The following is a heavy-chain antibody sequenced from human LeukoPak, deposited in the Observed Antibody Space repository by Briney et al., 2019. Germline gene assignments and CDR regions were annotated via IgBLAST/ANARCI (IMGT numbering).Heavy chain of an antibody. D-gene: IGHD6-19*01. CDR3: ARGSTQYSSGWYGLDY. CDR1: GFTFSSYW. V-gene: IGHV3-74*01. J-gene: IGHJ4*02. Sequence: GGSLRLSCAASGFTFSSYWMHWVRQAPGKGLVWVSRVNSDGSSTTYADSVKGRSTISRDNAKSTLYLQMNSLRAEDTAVYYCARGSTQYSSGWYGLDYWGQGTLVTVSS. CDR2: VNSDGSST.